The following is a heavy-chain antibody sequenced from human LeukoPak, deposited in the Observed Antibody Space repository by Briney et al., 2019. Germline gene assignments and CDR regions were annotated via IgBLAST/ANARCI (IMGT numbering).Heavy chain of an antibody. Sequence: ASAKVSCKASGYTFTSYYMHWVRQAPGQGLEWMGKINPSGGSTNYAQKFQGRVTMTRDTSTSTVYMELSSLRSEDTAVYYCARVVGGIVPGGRDAFDIWGQGTMVTVSS. CDR2: INPSGGST. CDR1: GYTFTSYY. D-gene: IGHD2-2*01. J-gene: IGHJ3*02. V-gene: IGHV1-46*01. CDR3: ARVVGGIVPGGRDAFDI.